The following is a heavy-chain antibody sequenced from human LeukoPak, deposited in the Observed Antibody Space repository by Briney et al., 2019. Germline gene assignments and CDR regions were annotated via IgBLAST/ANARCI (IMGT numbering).Heavy chain of an antibody. CDR1: GFTVSSNY. V-gene: IGHV3-66*01. CDR3: ASDYCSSTSCYGYYYGMDV. D-gene: IGHD2-2*01. Sequence: GGSLRLSCAASGFTVSSNYMSWVRQAPGKGLEWVSVIYSGGSTHYADSVKGRFTISRDNSKNTLYLQMNSLRAEDTAVYYCASDYCSSTSCYGYYYGMDVWGQGTTVTVSS. J-gene: IGHJ6*02. CDR2: IYSGGST.